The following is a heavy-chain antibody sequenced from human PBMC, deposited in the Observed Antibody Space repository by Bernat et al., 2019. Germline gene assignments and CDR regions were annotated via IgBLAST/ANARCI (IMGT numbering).Heavy chain of an antibody. V-gene: IGHV4-39*01. CDR3: ATLPRHDYGAGDY. Sequence: QLQLQESGPGLVKPSETLSLTCTVSGGSISSSSYYWGWIRQPPGKGLEWIGSIYYSGSTYYNPSLKSRVTISVDTSKNQFSLKLSSVTAADTAVYYCATLPRHDYGAGDYWGQGTLVTVSS. D-gene: IGHD4-17*01. CDR2: IYYSGST. J-gene: IGHJ4*02. CDR1: GGSISSSSYY.